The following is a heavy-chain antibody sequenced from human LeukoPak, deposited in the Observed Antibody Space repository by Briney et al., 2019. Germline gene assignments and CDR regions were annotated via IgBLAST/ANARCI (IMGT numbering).Heavy chain of an antibody. CDR1: GFTFSSYY. CDR2: IRQDGSAE. Sequence: GSLRLSCAASGFTFSSYYMTWVRQAPGQGLEWVANIRQDGSAEFYADSVKGRFTISRDNSKNTLYLQMNSLRAEDTAVYYCAKGKIQLVDYWGQGTLVTVSS. J-gene: IGHJ4*02. CDR3: AKGKIQLVDY. V-gene: IGHV3-7*03. D-gene: IGHD5-18*01.